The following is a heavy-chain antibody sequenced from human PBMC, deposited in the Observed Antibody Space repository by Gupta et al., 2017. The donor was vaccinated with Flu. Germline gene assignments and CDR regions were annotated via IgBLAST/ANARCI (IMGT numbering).Heavy chain of an antibody. D-gene: IGHD1-26*01. Sequence: QVQLVESGGGVVQPGRSLRLSCAASGFTFSSYGLHWVRQAPGKGLEWVAVIWYDGSNKYYADSVKGRFTISRDNSKNTLYLQMNSLRAEDTAVYYCARVGSKFEAEDGMDVWGQGTTVTVSS. CDR2: IWYDGSNK. CDR3: ARVGSKFEAEDGMDV. J-gene: IGHJ6*02. V-gene: IGHV3-33*01. CDR1: GFTFSSYG.